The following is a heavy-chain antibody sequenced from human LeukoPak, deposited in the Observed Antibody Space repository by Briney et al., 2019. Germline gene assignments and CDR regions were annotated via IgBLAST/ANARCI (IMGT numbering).Heavy chain of an antibody. Sequence: PGGSLRLSCAASGFTFSNYVMSWVRQAPGKGLEWVSAITGSSDSTYYADSVKGRFTSSRDNSKSTLFLQMNSPRAEDTAIYYCAKGSSNSRPYYFDYWGQGTLATVSS. V-gene: IGHV3-23*01. CDR3: AKGSSNSRPYYFDY. CDR1: GFTFSNYV. J-gene: IGHJ4*02. D-gene: IGHD1-1*01. CDR2: ITGSSDST.